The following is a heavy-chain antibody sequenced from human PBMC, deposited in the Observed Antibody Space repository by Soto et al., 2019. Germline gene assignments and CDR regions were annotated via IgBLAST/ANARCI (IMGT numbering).Heavy chain of an antibody. CDR1: GGSVTSHH. Sequence: SXTQSLTCFGSGGSVTSHHWSWLRHFTGQGLQWIAYTSYTGNTNYNPSLKSRVTISVDTSKNQFSLKLSSVTAADTAVYYCARGVGYCTNGVCRHPPNWFDPWGQGTLVTVSS. CDR3: ARGVGYCTNGVCRHPPNWFDP. CDR2: TSYTGNT. J-gene: IGHJ5*02. V-gene: IGHV4-59*02. D-gene: IGHD2-8*01.